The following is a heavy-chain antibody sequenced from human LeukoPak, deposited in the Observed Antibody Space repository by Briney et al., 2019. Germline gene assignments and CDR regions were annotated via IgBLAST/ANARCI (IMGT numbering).Heavy chain of an antibody. V-gene: IGHV3-11*06. CDR2: ISSSSIYT. J-gene: IGHJ4*02. Sequence: GGSLRLSCAASGFALSDYYMRWIRQAPGKGLEWVSYISSSSIYTNYADSVKGRFTISRDNAKNSLYLQMNSLRAEDTAVYYCARDREYYFDYWGQGTLVTVSS. CDR3: ARDREYYFDY. CDR1: GFALSDYY.